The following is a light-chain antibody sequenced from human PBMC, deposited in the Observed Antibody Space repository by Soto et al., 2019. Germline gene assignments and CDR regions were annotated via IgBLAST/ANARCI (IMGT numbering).Light chain of an antibody. CDR2: SNN. V-gene: IGLV1-44*01. CDR1: SSNIGSNS. J-gene: IGLJ2*01. CDR3: AAWDDSLKAV. Sequence: QSVLTQPPSASGTPGQRVTISCSGSSSNIGSNSVNWYQHLPGTAPKLLIYSNNLRPSGVPDRFSGSKSGTSASLAISGLQSEDEADYYCAAWDDSLKAVFGGGTKVTVL.